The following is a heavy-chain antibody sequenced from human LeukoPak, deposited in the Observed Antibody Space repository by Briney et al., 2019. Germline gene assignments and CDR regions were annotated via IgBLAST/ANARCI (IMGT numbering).Heavy chain of an antibody. J-gene: IGHJ4*02. Sequence: PGGSLRLSCAASGFTFSSYSMNWVRQAPGKGLEWVSSITGGGATTYYAASVKGRFTISRDNSKNTLYLQMNSLRAEDTAVYYCARDQTTVVRGLVTPFDYWGQGTLVTVSS. CDR2: ITGGGATT. CDR3: ARDQTTVVRGLVTPFDY. CDR1: GFTFSSYS. D-gene: IGHD3-10*01. V-gene: IGHV3-48*01.